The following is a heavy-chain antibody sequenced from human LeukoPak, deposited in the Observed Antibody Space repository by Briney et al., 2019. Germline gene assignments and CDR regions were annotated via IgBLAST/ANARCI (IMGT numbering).Heavy chain of an antibody. J-gene: IGHJ4*02. CDR2: ISGGGDST. CDR3: TTERFLEWLRGGETDY. V-gene: IGHV3-23*01. D-gene: IGHD3-3*01. CDR1: GFTFSSSG. Sequence: GGTLRLSCAASGFTFSSSGMSWVRQTPGKGLELVSAISGGGDSTYYADSVKGRFTISRDNYKNTLYLQMNSLKTEDTAVYYCTTERFLEWLRGGETDYWGQGTLVTVSS.